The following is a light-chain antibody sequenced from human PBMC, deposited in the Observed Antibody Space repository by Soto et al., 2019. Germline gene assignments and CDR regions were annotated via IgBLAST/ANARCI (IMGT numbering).Light chain of an antibody. CDR2: GAS. CDR3: QQYNNWPPT. J-gene: IGKJ1*01. CDR1: QSVSSN. V-gene: IGKV3-15*01. Sequence: EIVMTQSPANLSVSPGERATLSCRASQSVSSNLAWYQQKPGQAPRLLIYGASTRATGIPARFSGSGSGTEFTLTISSLQSEDFAVYYCQQYNNWPPTFCQGTKVEIK.